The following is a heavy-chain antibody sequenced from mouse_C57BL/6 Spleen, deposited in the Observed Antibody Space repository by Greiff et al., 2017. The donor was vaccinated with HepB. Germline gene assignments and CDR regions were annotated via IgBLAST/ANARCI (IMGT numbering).Heavy chain of an antibody. CDR3: ARDRGTGTIPFAY. Sequence: EVMLVESGGGLVKPGGSLKLSCAASGFTFSSYAMSWVRQTPEKRLEWVATISDGGSYTYYPDNVKGRFTISRDNAKNNLYLQMSHLKSEDTAMYYCARDRGTGTIPFAYWGQGTLVTVSA. J-gene: IGHJ3*01. CDR1: GFTFSSYA. V-gene: IGHV5-4*01. CDR2: ISDGGSYT. D-gene: IGHD4-1*01.